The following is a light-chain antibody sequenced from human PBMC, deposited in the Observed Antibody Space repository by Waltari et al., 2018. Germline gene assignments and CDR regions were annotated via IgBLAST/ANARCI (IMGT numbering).Light chain of an antibody. J-gene: IGLJ2*01. CDR3: QAWDSSNVV. Sequence: SYELTQPPSVSVSPGQTASITCSGDKLGDKYACWYQQKPGQSPVLVIYQDNKRPSGIPGRFSGSNSGNTATLTISGTQAMDEADYYCQAWDSSNVVFGGGTKLTVL. CDR1: KLGDKY. V-gene: IGLV3-1*01. CDR2: QDN.